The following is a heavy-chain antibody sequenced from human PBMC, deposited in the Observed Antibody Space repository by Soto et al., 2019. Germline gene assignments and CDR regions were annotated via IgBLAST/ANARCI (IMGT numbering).Heavy chain of an antibody. CDR2: AGGGALMT. CDR3: AKDQEPITIFGVVILDDAFDI. J-gene: IGHJ3*02. V-gene: IGHV3-23*01. Sequence: GGSLRLSCAASGFTFRSYAMGWVRQAPGKGLEWVSLAGGGALMTFYADSVKGRFTISRDNSRNTLYLQMHSLRAEDTAVYYCAKDQEPITIFGVVILDDAFDIWGQGTMVTVSS. CDR1: GFTFRSYA. D-gene: IGHD3-3*01.